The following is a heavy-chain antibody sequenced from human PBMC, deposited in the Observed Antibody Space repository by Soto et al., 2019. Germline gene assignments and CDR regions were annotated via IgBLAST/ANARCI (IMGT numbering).Heavy chain of an antibody. V-gene: IGHV1-69*01. D-gene: IGHD2-2*01. CDR1: GGTFGSYA. CDR3: ARSQGSSTSLEIYYYYYYGMDV. CDR2: IIPIPGTA. J-gene: IGHJ6*02. Sequence: QVQLVQSGAEVKKPGSSVKVSCTASGGTFGSYAISWVRQAPGQGLEWMGGIIPIPGTANYAQKFQGRVTIAADESTSTAYVELSSLRSEDTAVYYCARSQGSSTSLEIYYYYYYGMDVWGQGTTVTVSS.